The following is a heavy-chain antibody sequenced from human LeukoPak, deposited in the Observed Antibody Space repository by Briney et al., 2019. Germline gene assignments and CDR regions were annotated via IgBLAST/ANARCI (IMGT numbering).Heavy chain of an antibody. CDR2: IYTSGST. Sequence: PSETLSLTCTVSGGSISSYYWSWIRQPAGKGLEWIGRIYTSGSTNYNPSLKSRVTTSVDTSKNQFSLKLSSVTAADTAVYYCARDRAMAGTNDAFDIWGQGTMVTVSS. D-gene: IGHD2-8*01. CDR3: ARDRAMAGTNDAFDI. J-gene: IGHJ3*02. V-gene: IGHV4-4*07. CDR1: GGSISSYY.